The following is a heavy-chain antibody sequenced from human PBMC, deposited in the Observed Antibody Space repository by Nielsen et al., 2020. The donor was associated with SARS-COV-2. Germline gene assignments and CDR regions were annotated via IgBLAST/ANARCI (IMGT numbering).Heavy chain of an antibody. D-gene: IGHD6-13*01. CDR2: ISANIGST. CDR3: AKTPGSSSWSDLLFDY. J-gene: IGHJ4*02. CDR1: GFTFSSYS. Sequence: GESLKISCAASGFTFSSYSMNWVRQAPGRGLEWVSAISANIGSTTYADSVKGRFTISRDNSKSSLYLEMYSLRAEDTAVYFCAKTPGSSSWSDLLFDYWGQGILVTVSS. V-gene: IGHV3-23*01.